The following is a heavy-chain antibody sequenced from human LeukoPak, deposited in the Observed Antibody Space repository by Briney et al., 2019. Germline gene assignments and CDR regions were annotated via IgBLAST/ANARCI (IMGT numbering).Heavy chain of an antibody. CDR1: GFTFSSHA. Sequence: GGSLRLSCAASGFTFSSHAMGWVRQAPGKGLEWVSSITGSGGSTYYGDSVKGRFTIARDNSRNTLYLQMNSLRAEDTAVYYCAKEHRQEWPLDYWGQGTLVTVSS. V-gene: IGHV3-23*01. D-gene: IGHD3-3*01. CDR3: AKEHRQEWPLDY. CDR2: ITGSGGST. J-gene: IGHJ4*02.